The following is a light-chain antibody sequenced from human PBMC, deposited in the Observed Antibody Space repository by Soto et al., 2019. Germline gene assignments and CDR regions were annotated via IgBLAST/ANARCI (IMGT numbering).Light chain of an antibody. CDR2: KAS. CDR3: QHYNSYSEA. CDR1: QTISSW. Sequence: DIQITQSPSTLSGNVGDRVTITCRASQTISSWLAWYQQKPGKAPKLLIYKASTLKSGVPSRFSGSGSGTEFTLTISSLQPDDFATYYCQHYNSYSEALGQGTKVDIK. V-gene: IGKV1-5*03. J-gene: IGKJ1*01.